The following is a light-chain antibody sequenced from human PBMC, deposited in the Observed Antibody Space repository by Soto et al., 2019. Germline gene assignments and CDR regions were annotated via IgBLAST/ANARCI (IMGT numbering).Light chain of an antibody. V-gene: IGKV1-5*03. CDR3: QEYETYPLT. Sequence: DIQMNQSPSTLSASVGDRVTITCRASQNINTWLAWYQQKPGKAPYLLIYKASNLQSGVPSRFSGSASGKECSLTFSSLQPDDIATYYCQEYETYPLTFGGGTKVEI. CDR2: KAS. CDR1: QNINTW. J-gene: IGKJ4*01.